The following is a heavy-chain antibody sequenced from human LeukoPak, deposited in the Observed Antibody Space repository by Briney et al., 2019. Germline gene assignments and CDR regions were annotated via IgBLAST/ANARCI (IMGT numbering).Heavy chain of an antibody. J-gene: IGHJ3*02. V-gene: IGHV1-2*02. CDR1: GYTFTGYY. CDR2: INPNSGGT. D-gene: IGHD2-2*01. CDR3: ARGYCSSTSCSYAFDI. Sequence: ASVKVSCKASGYTFTGYYMHWVRQAPGQGLEWMGWINPNSGGTNYAQKFQGRVTMTRDTSISTAYMELSRLRSDDTAVYYCARGYCSSTSCSYAFDIWGQGTMVTVSS.